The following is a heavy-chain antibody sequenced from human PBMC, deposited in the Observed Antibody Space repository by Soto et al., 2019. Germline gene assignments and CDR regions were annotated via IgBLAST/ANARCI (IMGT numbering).Heavy chain of an antibody. CDR2: ISGSGGST. CDR3: ARDPPGVVVITTYAISTDYYGMDV. D-gene: IGHD3-22*01. J-gene: IGHJ6*02. Sequence: PGGSLRLSCAASGFTFSSYAMSWVRQAPGKGLEWVSAISGSGGSTYYADSVKGRFTISRDNAKNSLYLQMNSLRAEDTAVYYCARDPPGVVVITTYAISTDYYGMDVWGQGTTVTVSS. V-gene: IGHV3-23*01. CDR1: GFTFSSYA.